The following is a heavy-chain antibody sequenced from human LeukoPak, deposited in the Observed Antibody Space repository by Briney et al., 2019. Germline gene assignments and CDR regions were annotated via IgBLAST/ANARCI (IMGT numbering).Heavy chain of an antibody. CDR2: IYTSGST. CDR3: AREYSTSWSRHFDY. V-gene: IGHV4-4*07. CDR1: GGSISSYY. J-gene: IGHJ4*02. D-gene: IGHD6-13*01. Sequence: PSETLSLTCTVSGGSISSYYWSWIRQPAGKGLEWIGRIYTSGSTNYNPSLKSRVTMSVDTSKNQFSLKLSSVTAADTAVYYCAREYSTSWSRHFDYWGQGTLVTVSS.